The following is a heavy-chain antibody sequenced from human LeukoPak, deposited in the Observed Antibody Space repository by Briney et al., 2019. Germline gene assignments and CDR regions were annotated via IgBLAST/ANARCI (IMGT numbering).Heavy chain of an antibody. CDR1: VGSLCGYY. D-gene: IGHD4-17*01. CDR3: ARTYYGDYDYYYMDV. V-gene: IGHV4-59*01. J-gene: IGHJ6*03. CDR2: IYYSGST. Sequence: PSETLSFTCTDSVGSLCGYYWSWLRPRPGKGREWSVYIYYSGSTNYNPSLESRVTIPVETSKNQYSLMLSSVTAAETAVEYCARTYYGDYDYYYMDVWGKGTTVTVSS.